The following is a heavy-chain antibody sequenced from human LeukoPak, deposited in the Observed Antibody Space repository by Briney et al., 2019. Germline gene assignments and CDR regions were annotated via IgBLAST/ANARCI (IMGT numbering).Heavy chain of an antibody. D-gene: IGHD3-3*01. CDR2: IYYSGST. V-gene: IGHV4-59*08. J-gene: IGHJ2*01. CDR3: ARHRQHQLTIFGLFDL. Sequence: TLSXTCXVXGGSIXSYYWSWIRQPPGKGLEWIGYIYYSGSTNYNPSLKSRVTISVDKSKNQFALKQSSVTAPDTAVYYCARHRQHQLTIFGLFDLWGRGTLVTVSS. CDR1: GGSIXSYY.